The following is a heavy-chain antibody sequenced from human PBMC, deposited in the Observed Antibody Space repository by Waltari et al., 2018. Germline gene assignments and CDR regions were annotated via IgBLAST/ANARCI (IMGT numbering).Heavy chain of an antibody. CDR3: ARRGVTMVRGVSVDY. J-gene: IGHJ4*02. CDR2: IYHSGST. D-gene: IGHD3-10*01. V-gene: IGHV4-38-2*01. Sequence: QVQLQESGPGLVKPSETLSLTCAVSGYSISSGYYCGWIRQPPGKGLEWIGSIYHSGSTYYNPSLKSRVTISVDTSKNQFSLKLSSVTAADTAVYYCARRGVTMVRGVSVDYWGQGTLVTVSS. CDR1: GYSISSGYY.